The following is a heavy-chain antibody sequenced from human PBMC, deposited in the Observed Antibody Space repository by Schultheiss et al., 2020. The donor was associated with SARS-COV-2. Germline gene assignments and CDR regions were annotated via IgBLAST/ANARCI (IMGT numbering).Heavy chain of an antibody. D-gene: IGHD3/OR15-3a*01. CDR2: ISSSSSYI. V-gene: IGHV3-21*04. CDR3: ARVGPGLGNYFDL. Sequence: GGSLRLSCAASGFTFSSYSMNWVRQAPGKGLEWVSSISSSSSYIYYADSVKGRFTISRDNAQNSLYLEMSSLRAEDTAVYYCARVGPGLGNYFDLWGQGTLVTVSS. CDR1: GFTFSSYS. J-gene: IGHJ4*02.